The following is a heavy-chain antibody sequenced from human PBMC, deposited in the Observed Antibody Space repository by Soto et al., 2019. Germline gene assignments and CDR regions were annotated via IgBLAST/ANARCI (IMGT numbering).Heavy chain of an antibody. J-gene: IGHJ3*02. CDR1: GGTFSNYG. D-gene: IGHD3-22*01. CDR2: IIPLFATT. Sequence: QVQLVQSGAEVQNPGSSVKVSCKTSGGTFSNYGISWVRQAPGQGLEWMGGIIPLFATTNYAQKFQGRVTITADESTSTAYMEVSSLRSEDTAMFYCARGRRKYYDSGSYLAGHDAFDIWGQGTMVIVSS. CDR3: ARGRRKYYDSGSYLAGHDAFDI. V-gene: IGHV1-69*01.